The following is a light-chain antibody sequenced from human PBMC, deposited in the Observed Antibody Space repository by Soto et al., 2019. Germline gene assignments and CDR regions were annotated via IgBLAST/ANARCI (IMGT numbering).Light chain of an antibody. V-gene: IGLV2-14*01. J-gene: IGLJ1*01. Sequence: QSALTQPASVSGSPGQWITMSCTGTSSDFGGYNYVSWYQQHPGKAPKLMIYEVSNRPSGVSNRFSGSKSGNTASLTISGLQAEDEADYYCSSYTSSSTFYVFGTGTKLTVL. CDR1: SSDFGGYNY. CDR2: EVS. CDR3: SSYTSSSTFYV.